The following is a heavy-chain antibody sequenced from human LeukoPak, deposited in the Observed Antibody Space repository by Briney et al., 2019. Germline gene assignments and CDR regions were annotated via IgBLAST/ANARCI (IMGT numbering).Heavy chain of an antibody. CDR3: ARGSAARPA. J-gene: IGHJ4*02. V-gene: IGHV4-34*01. Sequence: SETLSLTCAVYGGSFSGYYWSWIRQPPGKGLEWIGEINHSGSTNYNPSLKSRVTISVDTSMNQFSLKLSSVTAADTAVYYCARGSAARPAWGQGTLVTVSS. CDR2: INHSGST. CDR1: GGSFSGYY. D-gene: IGHD6-6*01.